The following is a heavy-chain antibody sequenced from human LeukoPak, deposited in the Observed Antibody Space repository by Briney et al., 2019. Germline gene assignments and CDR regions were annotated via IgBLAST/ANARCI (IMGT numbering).Heavy chain of an antibody. CDR2: IRSNAYGGTT. CDR1: GFTFGDYA. D-gene: IGHD2-2*01. Sequence: PGGSLRLSCTTSGFTFGDYAVSWFRQAPGKGLEWVGFIRSNAYGGTTDYAASVKGRFTISRDDSKSIAYLQINSLKTEDTAVYYCTRSAFDYWGQGTLVTVSS. V-gene: IGHV3-49*03. CDR3: TRSAFDY. J-gene: IGHJ4*02.